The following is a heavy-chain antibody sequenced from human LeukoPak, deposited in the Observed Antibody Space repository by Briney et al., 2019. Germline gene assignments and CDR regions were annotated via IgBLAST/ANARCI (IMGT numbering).Heavy chain of an antibody. CDR3: ARGWSGSYYSHYYYYMDV. CDR2: INPNSGGT. J-gene: IGHJ6*03. V-gene: IGHV1-2*02. D-gene: IGHD1-26*01. CDR1: GYTFTGYY. Sequence: ASVKVSCXASGYTFTGYYMHWVRQALGQGLEWMGWINPNSGGTNYAQKFQGRVTMTRDTSISTAYMELSRLRSDDTAVYYCARGWSGSYYSHYYYYMDVWGKGTTVTVSS.